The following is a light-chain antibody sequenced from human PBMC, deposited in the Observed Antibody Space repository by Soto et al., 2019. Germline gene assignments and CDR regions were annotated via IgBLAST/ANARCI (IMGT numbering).Light chain of an antibody. V-gene: IGKV3-20*01. J-gene: IGKJ4*01. CDR1: QSVTGNY. CDR2: GAS. Sequence: EIVLTQSPATLSLSPGARATLSCGASQSVTGNYLAWFQQRPGQAPRLLIYGASTRASGIPDRFSGSGSGTDFTLSISRLEPEDFAVYYCQQYGSTPRTFGGGTNVEIK. CDR3: QQYGSTPRT.